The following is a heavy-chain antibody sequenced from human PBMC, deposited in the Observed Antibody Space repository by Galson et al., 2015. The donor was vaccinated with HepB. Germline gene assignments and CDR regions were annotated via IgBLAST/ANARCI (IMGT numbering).Heavy chain of an antibody. CDR3: ARESDSSGYYYKSFDY. CDR1: GFTFSGYG. V-gene: IGHV3-33*01. CDR2: IWYDGSNK. J-gene: IGHJ4*02. Sequence: SLRLSCAASGFTFSGYGMHWVRQAPGKGLEWVAVIWYDGSNKYYADSVKGRFTISRDNSKNTLYLQMNSLRAEDTAVYYCARESDSSGYYYKSFDYWGQGTLVTVSS. D-gene: IGHD3-22*01.